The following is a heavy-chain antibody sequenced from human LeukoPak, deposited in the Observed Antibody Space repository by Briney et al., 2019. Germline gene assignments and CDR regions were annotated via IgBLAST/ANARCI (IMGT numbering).Heavy chain of an antibody. CDR1: GFTFSSYS. Sequence: GGSLRLSCAASGFTFSSYSMNWVRQAPGKGLESVSPISSSSSYIYYADSVKGRFTISRDNAKNSLYLQMNSLRAEDTAVYYCARDVLYCSSTSCYGGYFDYWGQGTLVTVSS. CDR2: ISSSSSYI. D-gene: IGHD2-2*01. CDR3: ARDVLYCSSTSCYGGYFDY. J-gene: IGHJ4*02. V-gene: IGHV3-21*01.